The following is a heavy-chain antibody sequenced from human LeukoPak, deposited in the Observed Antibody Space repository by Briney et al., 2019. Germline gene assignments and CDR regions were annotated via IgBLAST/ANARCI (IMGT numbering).Heavy chain of an antibody. CDR1: GFTFDDYA. J-gene: IGHJ3*02. CDR3: AKGLGSGWYGGAFDI. V-gene: IGHV3-9*01. D-gene: IGHD6-19*01. Sequence: PGRSPRLSCAASGFTFDDYAMHWVRQAPGKGLEWISGISWNSGNIGYAASMKGRFTISRDNGKNSLYLQMNSLRAEDTAFYYCAKGLGSGWYGGAFDIWGQGTMVTVSS. CDR2: ISWNSGNI.